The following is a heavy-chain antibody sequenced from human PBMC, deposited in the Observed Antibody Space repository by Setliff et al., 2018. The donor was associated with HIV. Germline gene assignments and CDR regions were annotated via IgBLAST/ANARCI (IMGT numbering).Heavy chain of an antibody. V-gene: IGHV1-8*02. J-gene: IGHJ6*02. CDR3: AIDGLSYNILPGSIAYFHSGMDV. CDR1: GYTFTSYG. D-gene: IGHD3-9*01. CDR2: MNPNSGNT. Sequence: ASVKVSCKASGYTFTSYGISWVRQASGQGLEWMGWMNPNSGNTGYAQKFQGRVTMTRNTSISTAYMELRSLRSDDTAVYYCAIDGLSYNILPGSIAYFHSGMDVWGQGTTVTVSS.